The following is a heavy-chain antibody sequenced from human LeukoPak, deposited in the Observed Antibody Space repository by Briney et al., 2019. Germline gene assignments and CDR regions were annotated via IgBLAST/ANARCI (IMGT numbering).Heavy chain of an antibody. Sequence: SVKVSCXAXGGTFSSYAISWVRQAPGQGLEWMGRIIPILGIANYAQKFQGRVTITADKSTSTAYMELSSLRSEDTAVYYCARARVTRYGDYDPYYYGMDVWGQGXXV. J-gene: IGHJ6*02. CDR3: ARARVTRYGDYDPYYYGMDV. CDR1: GGTFSSYA. V-gene: IGHV1-69*04. CDR2: IIPILGIA. D-gene: IGHD4-17*01.